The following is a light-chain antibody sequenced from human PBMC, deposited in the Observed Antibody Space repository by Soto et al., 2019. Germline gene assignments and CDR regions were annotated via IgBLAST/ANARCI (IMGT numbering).Light chain of an antibody. CDR2: AAS. J-gene: IGKJ4*01. CDR1: QSISSY. CDR3: QQRSSPPLT. V-gene: IGKV1-39*01. Sequence: DIQMTQSPSSLSASVGDRVTITCRASQSISSYLNWYQQKPGKAPKLLIYAASSLQSGVPSRFSGSGSGTDFTLTVSGLQPADFGTYCCQQRSSPPLTFGGGTTVALK.